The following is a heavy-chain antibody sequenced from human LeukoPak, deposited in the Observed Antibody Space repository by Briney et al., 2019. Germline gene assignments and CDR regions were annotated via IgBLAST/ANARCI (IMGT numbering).Heavy chain of an antibody. V-gene: IGHV1-69*01. CDR2: IIPIFGTA. CDR1: GGTFSSYA. Sequence: SAKVSCKASGGTFSSYAISWVRQAPGQGLEWMGGIIPIFGTANYAQKFQGRVTITADESTSTAYMELSSLRSEDTAVYYCARPPEYYDILTGYLPWGQGTLVTVSS. J-gene: IGHJ5*02. CDR3: ARPPEYYDILTGYLP. D-gene: IGHD3-9*01.